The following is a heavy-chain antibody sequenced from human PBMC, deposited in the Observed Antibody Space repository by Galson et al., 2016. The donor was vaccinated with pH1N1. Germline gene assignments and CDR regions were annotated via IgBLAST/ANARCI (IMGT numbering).Heavy chain of an antibody. CDR3: ARETPSPSPTVLRYFDWSRGLSAFDM. D-gene: IGHD3-9*01. J-gene: IGHJ3*02. Sequence: SVKVSCKASGFTFSNHGINWVRQAPGQGLEWMGWINTKTGNPTYAQGFTGRFVFSFDTSANTASLQINSLKADDTAVYYCARETPSPSPTVLRYFDWSRGLSAFDMWGRGTLVTVSS. V-gene: IGHV7-4-1*02. CDR1: GFTFSNHG. CDR2: INTKTGNP.